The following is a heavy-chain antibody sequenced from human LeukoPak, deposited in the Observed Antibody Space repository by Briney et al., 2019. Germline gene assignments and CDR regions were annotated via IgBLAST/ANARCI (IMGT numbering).Heavy chain of an antibody. CDR2: TIPIFGTA. D-gene: IGHD3-10*01. Sequence: GASVKVSCKASGGTFSSYAISWVRQAPGQGLEWMGGTIPIFGTANYAQKFQGRVTITADESTSTAYMELSSLRSEDTAVYYCARRSSPPCYYGSGSYSPEYYFDYWGQGTLVTVSS. V-gene: IGHV1-69*13. CDR1: GGTFSSYA. J-gene: IGHJ4*02. CDR3: ARRSSPPCYYGSGSYSPEYYFDY.